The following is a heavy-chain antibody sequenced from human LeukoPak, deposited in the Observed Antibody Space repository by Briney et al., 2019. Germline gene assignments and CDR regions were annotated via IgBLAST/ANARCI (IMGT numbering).Heavy chain of an antibody. CDR1: GYTFTSYD. Sequence: ASVKVSCKASGYTFTSYDINWVRQATGQGLEWMGWMNPNSGNTGYAQKFQGRVTMTRNTSISTAYMELSSLRSEDTAVYYCARGSGTPPVYYYYMDVWGKGTTVTVSS. CDR3: ARGSGTPPVYYYYMDV. CDR2: MNPNSGNT. J-gene: IGHJ6*03. V-gene: IGHV1-8*01.